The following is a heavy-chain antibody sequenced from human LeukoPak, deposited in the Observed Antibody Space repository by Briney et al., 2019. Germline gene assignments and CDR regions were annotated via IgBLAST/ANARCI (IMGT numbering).Heavy chain of an antibody. CDR1: GVSVSSGSYY. J-gene: IGHJ5*02. D-gene: IGHD3-3*01. CDR2: IYYSGST. Sequence: KPSETLSLTCTVSGVSVSSGSYYWSWIRQPPGKGLEWIGYIYYSGSTNYNPSLKSRVTISVDTSKNQFSLKLSSVTAADTAVYYCARGGAIFGVVIIRPWFDPWGQGTLVTVSS. V-gene: IGHV4-61*01. CDR3: ARGGAIFGVVIIRPWFDP.